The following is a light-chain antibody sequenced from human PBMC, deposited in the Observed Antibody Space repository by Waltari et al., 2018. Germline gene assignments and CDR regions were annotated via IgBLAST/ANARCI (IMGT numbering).Light chain of an antibody. CDR3: QSYDSSLSGWV. CDR2: GNI. V-gene: IGLV1-40*01. CDR1: SSDLGARSA. Sequence: QSVLKQPPSVSGAPGQRVTISCPGRSSDLGARSASHWYQHLPGTAPKLPIYGNINRPSGVPDRFSGSKSGTSASLAITGLQSEDEADYYCQSYDSSLSGWVFGGGTRLTVL. J-gene: IGLJ3*02.